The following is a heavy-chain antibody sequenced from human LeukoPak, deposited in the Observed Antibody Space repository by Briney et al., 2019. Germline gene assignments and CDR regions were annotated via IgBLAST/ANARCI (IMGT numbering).Heavy chain of an antibody. CDR1: GGTFSSYA. J-gene: IGHJ4*02. D-gene: IGHD6-13*01. Sequence: SVKVSCKASGGTFSSYAISWVRQAPGQGLEWMGGIIPIFGTVNYAQKFQGRVTITTDKSTSTAYMELSSLRSEDTAVYYCARDRIEADRYFDYWGQGTLVTVSS. CDR3: ARDRIEADRYFDY. CDR2: IIPIFGTV. V-gene: IGHV1-69*05.